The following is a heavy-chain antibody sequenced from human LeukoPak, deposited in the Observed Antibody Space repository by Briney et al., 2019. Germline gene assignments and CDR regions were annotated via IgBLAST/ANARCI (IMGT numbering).Heavy chain of an antibody. CDR2: IVVGSGNT. Sequence: TSVKVSCKASGFTFTRSAMQWVRQARGQRLEWIGWIVVGSGNTNYAQKFQGRVTMTEDTSTDTAYMELSSLRSEDTAVYYCATRSGYSYGGFDYWGQGTLVTVSS. V-gene: IGHV1-58*02. J-gene: IGHJ4*02. D-gene: IGHD5-18*01. CDR3: ATRSGYSYGGFDY. CDR1: GFTFTRSA.